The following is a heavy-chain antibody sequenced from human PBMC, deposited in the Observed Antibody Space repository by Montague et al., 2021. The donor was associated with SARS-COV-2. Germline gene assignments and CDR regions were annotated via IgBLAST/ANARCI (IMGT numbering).Heavy chain of an antibody. CDR1: GFTFSSYA. J-gene: IGHJ6*02. Sequence: SLRLSFAASGFTFSSYAMHWVRQAPGKGLEWVAVISYDGSNKYYADSVKGRFTISRDNSKNTLYLQMNSLRAEDTAVYYCARAREQWLVLDQKRYYYYGMDVWGQGTRVTVSS. CDR3: ARAREQWLVLDQKRYYYYGMDV. D-gene: IGHD6-19*01. V-gene: IGHV3-30-3*01. CDR2: ISYDGSNK.